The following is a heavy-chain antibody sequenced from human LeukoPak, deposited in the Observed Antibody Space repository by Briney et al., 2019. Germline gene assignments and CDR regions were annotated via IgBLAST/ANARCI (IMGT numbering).Heavy chain of an antibody. D-gene: IGHD1-1*01. CDR3: GRLGSARIQRATTASCEYFQA. Sequence: GGSLRLSCGASGFTFSNYWMNWVRQAPGEGLEWVANINQDGSETYYMDSMKGRFTISRDNAKNSLYLQINSLRVEDTAVYYCGRLGSARIQRATTASCEYFQAWGQGTLVTVSS. J-gene: IGHJ1*01. V-gene: IGHV3-7*01. CDR2: INQDGSET. CDR1: GFTFSNYW.